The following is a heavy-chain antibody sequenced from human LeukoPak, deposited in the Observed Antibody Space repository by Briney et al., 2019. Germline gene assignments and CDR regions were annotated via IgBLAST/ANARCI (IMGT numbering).Heavy chain of an antibody. V-gene: IGHV1-69*13. CDR1: GGTFSSYA. CDR3: ARGLGLAYYYDSSDAFDI. D-gene: IGHD3-22*01. Sequence: SVKVSCKASGGTFSSYAISWVRQAPGQGLEWMGGVIPMFDTADYAQKFQGRVTITADESTSTAYMELSSLRSEDTAVYYCARGLGLAYYYDSSDAFDIWGQGTMVTVSS. CDR2: VIPMFDTA. J-gene: IGHJ3*02.